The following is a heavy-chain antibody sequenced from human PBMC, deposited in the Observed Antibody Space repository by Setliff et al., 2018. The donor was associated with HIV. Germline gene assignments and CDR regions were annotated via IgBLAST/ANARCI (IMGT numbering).Heavy chain of an antibody. J-gene: IGHJ4*02. V-gene: IGHV1-69*13. Sequence: ASVKVSCKTSGGTFSSGAISWIRQAPGEGPELMGGIIPLFGTPTYSQKFQGRASITADESTSAVYMELSSLRSEDTAVYYCAGSKGITSGYFDSWGQGTLVTVSS. D-gene: IGHD2-15*01. CDR2: IIPLFGTP. CDR3: AGSKGITSGYFDS. CDR1: GGTFSSGA.